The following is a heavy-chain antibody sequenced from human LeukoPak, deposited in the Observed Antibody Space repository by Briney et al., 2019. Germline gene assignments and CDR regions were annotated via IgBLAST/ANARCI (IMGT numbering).Heavy chain of an antibody. Sequence: GGSLRLSCAASGFTFSSYSMNWVRQAPGKGLEWVSSISSGSSYIYYTDSVKGRFTISRDNAKNSLYLQMNSLRAEDTAVYYCAKTLWGDGGYSYGPDAFDIWGQGTMVTVSS. D-gene: IGHD5-18*01. J-gene: IGHJ3*02. V-gene: IGHV3-21*01. CDR3: AKTLWGDGGYSYGPDAFDI. CDR2: ISSGSSYI. CDR1: GFTFSSYS.